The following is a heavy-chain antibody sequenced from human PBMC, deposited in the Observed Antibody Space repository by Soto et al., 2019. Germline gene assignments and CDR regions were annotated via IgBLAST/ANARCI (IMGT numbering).Heavy chain of an antibody. J-gene: IGHJ5*02. CDR2: TYYRSKWYN. CDR3: AIDSWFYGTSWYWFDP. D-gene: IGHD6-13*01. V-gene: IGHV6-1*01. CDR1: GDSVSSNSAA. Sequence: SQTLSLTCAISGDSVSSNSAAWNWIRQSPSRGLEWLGRTYYRSKWYNDYAVSVKSRITINPGTSKNQYSLQLNSVTPEDTAVYYCAIDSWFYGTSWYWFDPWGQGTLVTVSS.